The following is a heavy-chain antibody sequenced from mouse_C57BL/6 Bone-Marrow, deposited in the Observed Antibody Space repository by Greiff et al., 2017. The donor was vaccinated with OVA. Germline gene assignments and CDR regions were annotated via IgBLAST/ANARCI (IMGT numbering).Heavy chain of an antibody. Sequence: EVQLQQSGAELVRPGASVKLSCTASGFNIKDDYMHWVKQRPEQGLEWIGWIDPENGDTEYASKFQGKATITADTSTNTAYLQISSLTSEDTAVYYCTTGVSVGDNWGRGTTPTVSS. CDR2: IDPENGDT. J-gene: IGHJ2*01. CDR3: TTGVSVGDN. CDR1: GFNIKDDY. V-gene: IGHV14-4*01.